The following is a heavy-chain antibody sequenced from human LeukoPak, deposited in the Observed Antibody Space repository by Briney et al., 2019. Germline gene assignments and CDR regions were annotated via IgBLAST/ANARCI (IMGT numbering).Heavy chain of an antibody. V-gene: IGHV4-59*01. CDR1: GGSISSYY. J-gene: IGHJ4*02. CDR2: IYYSGST. CDR3: ARTPQDKTSFDY. Sequence: SETLSLTCTVSGGSISSYYWSWIRQPPGKGLEWIGYIYYSGSTNYNPSLKSRVTISVDTSKNQFSLKLSSVTAADTAVYYCARTPQDKTSFDYWGQGTLVTVSS.